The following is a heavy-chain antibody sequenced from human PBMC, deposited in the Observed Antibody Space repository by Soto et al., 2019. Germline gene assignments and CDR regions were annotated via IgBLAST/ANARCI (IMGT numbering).Heavy chain of an antibody. CDR2: IIPIFGTA. D-gene: IGHD4-17*01. Sequence: QVQLVQSGAEVKEPGSSVKVSCKASGGTFSSYAISWVRQAPGQGLEWMGGIIPIFGTANYAQKFQGRVTITADESTSTAYMELSSLRSEYTAVYYCARDVIPHGDVDAFDIWGQGTMVTVSS. J-gene: IGHJ3*02. V-gene: IGHV1-69*12. CDR3: ARDVIPHGDVDAFDI. CDR1: GGTFSSYA.